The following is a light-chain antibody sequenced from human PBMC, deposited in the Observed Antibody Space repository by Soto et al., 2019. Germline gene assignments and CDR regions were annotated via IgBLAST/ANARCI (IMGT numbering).Light chain of an antibody. J-gene: IGKJ5*01. CDR1: QSVSSSY. CDR2: GAS. V-gene: IGKV3-20*01. Sequence: EIVLTQSPGTLSLSPGERATLSCRASQSVSSSYLAWYQQKPGQAPSLLMYGASSRATGTPDRFSGSGSGTDFILTISRLEPEDFAVSYCQQYGSSPLVTFGQGTRLEIK. CDR3: QQYGSSPLVT.